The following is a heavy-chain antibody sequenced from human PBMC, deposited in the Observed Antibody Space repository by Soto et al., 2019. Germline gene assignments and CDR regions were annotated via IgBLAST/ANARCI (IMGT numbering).Heavy chain of an antibody. CDR3: AIFMGGYCSGGSCYSVPVFDY. J-gene: IGHJ4*02. V-gene: IGHV1-69*02. Sequence: SVKVSCKASGGTFSSYTISWVRQAPGQGLEWMGRIIPILGIANYAQKFQGRVTITADKSMSTAYMELSSLRSEDTAVYYCAIFMGGYCSGGSCYSVPVFDYWGQG. CDR2: IIPILGIA. CDR1: GGTFSSYT. D-gene: IGHD2-15*01.